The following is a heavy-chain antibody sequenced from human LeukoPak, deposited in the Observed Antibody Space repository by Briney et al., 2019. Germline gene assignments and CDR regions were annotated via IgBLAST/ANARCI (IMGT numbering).Heavy chain of an antibody. CDR2: IDPSDSYT. J-gene: IGHJ4*02. CDR1: GYSFTSYW. V-gene: IGHV5-10-1*01. CDR3: ARLAYCGGDCYSSLDY. Sequence: GESLRISCNGSGYSFTSYWISWVRQMPGKGLEWMGRIDPSDSYTNYSPSFQGHVTISADKSISTAYLQWSSLKASDTAMYYCARLAYCGGDCYSSLDYWGQGTLVTVSS. D-gene: IGHD2-21*02.